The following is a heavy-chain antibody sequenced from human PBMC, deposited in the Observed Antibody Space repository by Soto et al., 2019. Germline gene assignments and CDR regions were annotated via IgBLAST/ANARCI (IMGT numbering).Heavy chain of an antibody. J-gene: IGHJ4*02. CDR3: VRDQYSSSRGY. CDR2: INPSGGIP. V-gene: IGHV1-46*03. Sequence: ASVKVSCKASGYTLTSYYMHWVRQAPGQGLEWMGIINPSGGIPSYAQKFQDRVTMTRDTSTSTVYTELSRLRSEDTAVYYCVRDQYSSSRGYWGQGTLVTVSS. D-gene: IGHD6-13*01. CDR1: GYTLTSYY.